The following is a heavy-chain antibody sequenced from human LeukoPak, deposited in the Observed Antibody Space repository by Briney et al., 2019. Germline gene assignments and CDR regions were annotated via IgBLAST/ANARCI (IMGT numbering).Heavy chain of an antibody. V-gene: IGHV4-34*01. Sequence: SETLSLTCAVYGGSFSGYYWSWIRQPPGKGLEWIGEINHSGSTNYNPSLKSRVTISVDTSKNQFSLKLSSVTAADTVVYYCARAIHCSGGSCYSFWFAPWGQGTLVTVSS. J-gene: IGHJ5*02. CDR3: ARAIHCSGGSCYSFWFAP. D-gene: IGHD2-15*01. CDR1: GGSFSGYY. CDR2: INHSGST.